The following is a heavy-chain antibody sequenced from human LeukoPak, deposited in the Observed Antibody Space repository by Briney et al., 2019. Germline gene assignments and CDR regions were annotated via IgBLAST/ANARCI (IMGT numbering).Heavy chain of an antibody. V-gene: IGHV3-15*01. J-gene: IGHJ4*02. CDR2: IKTKTDGGTT. CDR3: TTGTWIQLWLADY. Sequence: TGGSLRLSCAASGFTFSSYWMNWVRQAPGKGLEWVGHIKTKTDGGTTDYAAPVKGRFTISRDDSKNTLYLQMNSLKTEDTALYYCTTGTWIQLWLADYWGQGTLVTVSS. D-gene: IGHD5-18*01. CDR1: GFTFSSYW.